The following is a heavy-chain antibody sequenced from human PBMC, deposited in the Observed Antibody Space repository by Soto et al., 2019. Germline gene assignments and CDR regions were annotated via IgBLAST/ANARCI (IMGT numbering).Heavy chain of an antibody. CDR3: ARYGGTAVAGSFDS. V-gene: IGHV4-59*01. Sequence: SETLSLTCIVSGGSISSYYWIWIRQPPGKGQEWIGYIYRGGSTTYNPSLQSRASISVDTSKNQFSLKLSSVTAADTAVYYCARYGGTAVAGSFDSWGQGTLVTVSS. D-gene: IGHD6-19*01. CDR2: IYRGGST. J-gene: IGHJ4*02. CDR1: GGSISSYY.